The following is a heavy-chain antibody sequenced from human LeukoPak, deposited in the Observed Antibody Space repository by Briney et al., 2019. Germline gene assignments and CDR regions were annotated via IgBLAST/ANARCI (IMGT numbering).Heavy chain of an antibody. Sequence: PGGSLRLSCAASGFTFDDYAMHWVRQAPGKGLEWVSLISGDGGSTYYADSVKGRFTISRDNSKNSLYLQMNSLRIEDTALYYCAKDLYYYDSSGFHILGPADNWGQGTLVAVSS. V-gene: IGHV3-43*02. D-gene: IGHD3-22*01. CDR2: ISGDGGST. J-gene: IGHJ4*02. CDR1: GFTFDDYA. CDR3: AKDLYYYDSSGFHILGPADN.